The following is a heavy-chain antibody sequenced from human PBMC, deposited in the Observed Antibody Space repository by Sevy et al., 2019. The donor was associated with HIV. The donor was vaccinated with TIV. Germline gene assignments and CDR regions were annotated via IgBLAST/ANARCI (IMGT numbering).Heavy chain of an antibody. CDR2: IFYSRST. CDR1: GGSISGYY. V-gene: IGHV4-59*01. Sequence: SETLSLTCTVSGGSISGYYWSWIRQPPGKGLEWIGYIFYSRSTNYNPSPKTRATISVDTSKNQFSLKLTSVTAADTAVYYCARAAPSYYYGVDVWGQGTTVTVSS. J-gene: IGHJ6*02. CDR3: ARAAPSYYYGVDV.